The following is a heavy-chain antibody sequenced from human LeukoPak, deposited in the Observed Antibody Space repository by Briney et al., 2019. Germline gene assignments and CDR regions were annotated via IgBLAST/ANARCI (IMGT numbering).Heavy chain of an antibody. V-gene: IGHV1-2*02. CDR3: ARDFPSSGWYHPFDY. CDR2: INPNSGGT. J-gene: IGHJ4*02. CDR1: GYTFTSYG. Sequence: RASVKVSCKASGYTFTSYGISWVRQAPGQGLEWMGWINPNSGGTNYAQKFQGRVTMTRDTSISTVYMELSRLRSDDTAVYYCARDFPSSGWYHPFDYWGQGILVTVSS. D-gene: IGHD6-19*01.